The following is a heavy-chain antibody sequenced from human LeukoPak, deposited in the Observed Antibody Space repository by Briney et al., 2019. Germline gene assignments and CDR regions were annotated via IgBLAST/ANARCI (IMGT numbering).Heavy chain of an antibody. V-gene: IGHV3-21*04. CDR1: GFTFSSYS. J-gene: IGHJ4*02. CDR3: AKGEGTTVTYVDY. Sequence: GGSLRLSCAASGFTFSSYSMNWVRQAPGKGLEWVSSISSSSSYIYYADSVKGRFTISRDNAKNSLYLQMNSLRAEDTAVYYCAKGEGTTVTYVDYWGQGTLVTVSS. D-gene: IGHD4-11*01. CDR2: ISSSSSYI.